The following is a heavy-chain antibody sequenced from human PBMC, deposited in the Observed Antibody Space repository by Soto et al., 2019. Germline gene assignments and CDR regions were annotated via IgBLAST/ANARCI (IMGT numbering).Heavy chain of an antibody. V-gene: IGHV4-4*07. D-gene: IGHD4-17*01. CDR1: GGSISSYY. CDR3: ARDISSSSHDYGDYDFDY. CDR2: IYTSGST. Sequence: LSLTCTVSGGSISSYYWSWIRQPAVNVLEWIGRIYTSGSTNYNPSLKSRVTMSVDTSKNQFSLKLSSVTAADTAVYYCARDISSSSHDYGDYDFDYWGQGTLVTVSS. J-gene: IGHJ4*02.